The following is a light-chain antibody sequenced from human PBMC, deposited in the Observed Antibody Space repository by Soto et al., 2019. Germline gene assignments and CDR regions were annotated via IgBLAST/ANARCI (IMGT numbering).Light chain of an antibody. CDR1: HNIERW. CDR3: QQASDYPRT. J-gene: IGKJ1*01. V-gene: IGKV1-5*01. CDR2: DAS. Sequence: IQMTQSPSTLSASVGDRVTITCRASHNIERWMAWYQQKPGKAPSLLIFDASTLHSGVPSRFSGSGSGTDFTLTISSLQPDDFATYYCQQASDYPRTFGLGTKVDIK.